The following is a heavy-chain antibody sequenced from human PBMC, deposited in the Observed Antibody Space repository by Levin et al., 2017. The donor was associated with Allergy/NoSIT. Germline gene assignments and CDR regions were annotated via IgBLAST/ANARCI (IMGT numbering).Heavy chain of an antibody. CDR2: TKHKGASYTT. J-gene: IGHJ4*02. Sequence: GGSLRLSCAVSGFILSDHYMDWVRQAPGKGLEWVGRTKHKGASYTTEYAGSVQGSFIISRDDSKNLVTLQMNSLKIEDTAVYYCASPQYGNSAYWGQGTLVTVSS. V-gene: IGHV3-72*01. CDR3: ASPQYGNSAY. CDR1: GFILSDHY. D-gene: IGHD4-23*01.